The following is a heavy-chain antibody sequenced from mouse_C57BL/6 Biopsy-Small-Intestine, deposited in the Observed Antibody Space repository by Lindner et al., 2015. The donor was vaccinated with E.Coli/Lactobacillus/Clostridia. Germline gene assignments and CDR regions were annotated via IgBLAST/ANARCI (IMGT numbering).Heavy chain of an antibody. V-gene: IGHV1-80*01. D-gene: IGHD4-1*01. Sequence: VQLQESGAELVKPGASVKISCRASGYAFSNYWMNWVKQRPGKGLEWIGQIHPGDGDTNYSGKFKGKATLTVDTSSSTAYMELHSLTSEDSAVYFCARGGWDPFAYWGQGTLVTVSA. CDR3: ARGGWDPFAY. J-gene: IGHJ3*01. CDR1: GYAFSNYW. CDR2: IHPGDGDT.